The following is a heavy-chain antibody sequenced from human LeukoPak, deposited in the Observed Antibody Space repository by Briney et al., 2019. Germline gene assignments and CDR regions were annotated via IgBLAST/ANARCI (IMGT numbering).Heavy chain of an antibody. Sequence: SVKVSCKASGGTFSSYAISWVRQAPGQGLEWMGRVIPIFGIANYAQKFQGRVTITADKSTSTAYMELSSLRSEDTAVYYCARDGGYSSGWYLDYWGQGTLVTVS. J-gene: IGHJ4*02. CDR1: GGTFSSYA. D-gene: IGHD6-19*01. CDR2: VIPIFGIA. V-gene: IGHV1-69*04. CDR3: ARDGGYSSGWYLDY.